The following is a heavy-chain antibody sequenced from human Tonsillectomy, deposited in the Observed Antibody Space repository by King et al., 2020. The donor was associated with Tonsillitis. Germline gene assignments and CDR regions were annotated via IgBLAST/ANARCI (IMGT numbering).Heavy chain of an antibody. J-gene: IGHJ6*02. CDR3: ARGDDDYDDYVTSYYYGMDV. V-gene: IGHV1-3*01. CDR1: GYTFTRYP. D-gene: IGHD4-17*01. CDR2: INADNGNT. Sequence: VQPVQSGAEVKKPGASVKVSCKASGYTFTRYPMHWVRQAPGQRLEWMGWINADNGNTKYSQKFHDRLTITRDTSASTAYMELSGLRSEDTAVYYCARGDDDYDDYVTSYYYGMDVWGQGTTVTVSS.